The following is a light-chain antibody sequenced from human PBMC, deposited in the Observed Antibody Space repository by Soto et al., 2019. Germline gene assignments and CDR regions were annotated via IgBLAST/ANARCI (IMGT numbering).Light chain of an antibody. Sequence: QSALTQPASVSGSPGQSITISCTGTGSDVGGYNYVSWYQQHPGKAPKLMIYEVTNRPSGVSDRFSGSKSGNTASLTISGLQAEDEADYYCSSFTSRFTFVFGTGTKLTVL. J-gene: IGLJ1*01. CDR3: SSFTSRFTFV. CDR1: GSDVGGYNY. CDR2: EVT. V-gene: IGLV2-14*01.